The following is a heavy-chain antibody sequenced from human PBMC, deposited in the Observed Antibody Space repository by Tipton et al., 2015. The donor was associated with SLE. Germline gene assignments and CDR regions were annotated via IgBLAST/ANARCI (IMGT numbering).Heavy chain of an antibody. Sequence: TLSLTCAVYGGSFSGYYWSWIRQPPGKGLEWIGEINHSGSTNYNPSLKSRVTISVDTSKNQFSLKLSSVTAADTAVYYCARDQWEVDAFGIWGQGTMVTVSS. J-gene: IGHJ3*02. D-gene: IGHD1-26*01. CDR2: INHSGST. CDR3: ARDQWEVDAFGI. CDR1: GGSFSGYY. V-gene: IGHV4-34*01.